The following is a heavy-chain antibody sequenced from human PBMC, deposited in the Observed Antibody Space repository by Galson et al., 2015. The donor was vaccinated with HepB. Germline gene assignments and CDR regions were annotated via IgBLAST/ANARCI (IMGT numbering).Heavy chain of an antibody. D-gene: IGHD3-16*01. CDR1: GGSISSNEYY. CDR3: ARERVGGDYMDV. Sequence: TLSLTCTVSGGSISSNEYYWSWIRQPPGKDLEWIGYIFYSGNTYYNPSLKSRLIISVDTSKNQFSLRLSSVTAADTAVYYCARERVGGDYMDVWGKGTTVTVSS. CDR2: IFYSGNT. V-gene: IGHV4-30-4*01. J-gene: IGHJ6*03.